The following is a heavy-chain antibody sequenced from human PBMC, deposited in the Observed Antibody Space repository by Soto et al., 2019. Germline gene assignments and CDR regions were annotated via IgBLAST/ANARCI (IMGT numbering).Heavy chain of an antibody. D-gene: IGHD3-10*01. CDR1: GGSISSGDYY. J-gene: IGHJ2*01. Sequence: PSETLSLTCTVSGGSISSGDYYWSWIRQPPGKGLEWIGYIYYSGSTYYNPSLKSRVTISVDTSKNQSSLKLSSVTAADTAVYYCARGRITQRDWYFDLWGRGTLVTVSS. CDR3: ARGRITQRDWYFDL. V-gene: IGHV4-30-4*01. CDR2: IYYSGST.